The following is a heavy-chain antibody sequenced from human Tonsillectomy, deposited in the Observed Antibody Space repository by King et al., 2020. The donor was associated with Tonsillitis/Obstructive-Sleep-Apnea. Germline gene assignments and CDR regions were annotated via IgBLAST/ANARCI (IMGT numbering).Heavy chain of an antibody. CDR2: VYYSGNT. CDR1: GGSISSSSYY. V-gene: IGHV4-39*02. CDR3: ATRTTVTTYWYFDL. Sequence: LPLQESGPGLVKPSENLSLTCTVSGGSISSSSYYWGWIRQPPGKGLEWIGNVYYSGNTYYNPSLKSRVTISVDKSKNHFSLKLSSVTAADTAVYYCATRTTVTTYWYFDLWGRGTLVTVSS. J-gene: IGHJ2*01. D-gene: IGHD4-17*01.